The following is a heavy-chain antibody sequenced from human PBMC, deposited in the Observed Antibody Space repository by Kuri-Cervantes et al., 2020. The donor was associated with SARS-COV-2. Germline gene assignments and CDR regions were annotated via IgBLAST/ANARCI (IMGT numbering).Heavy chain of an antibody. CDR2: ISAYNGNT. J-gene: IGHJ4*02. CDR3: ARVRKITGTTPDY. V-gene: IGHV1-18*04. Sequence: ASVKVSCKASGYTFTSYGITWVRQAPGQGLEWMGWISAYNGNTNYAQKLQGRATMTTDTSTGTAYMELRSLRSDDTAVYYCARVRKITGTTPDYWGQGTLVTVSS. D-gene: IGHD1-7*01. CDR1: GYTFTSYG.